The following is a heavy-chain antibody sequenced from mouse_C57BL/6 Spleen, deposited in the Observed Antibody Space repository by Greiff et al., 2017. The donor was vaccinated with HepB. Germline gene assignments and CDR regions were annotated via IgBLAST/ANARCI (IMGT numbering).Heavy chain of an antibody. CDR1: GYTFTSYW. CDR2: INPSNGGT. CDR3: AREDPYYGSSYGEFAY. Sequence: QVQLKQPGTELVKPGASVKLSCKASGYTFTSYWMYWVKQRPGQGLEWIGNINPSNGGTNYNEKFKSKATLTVDKSSSTAYMQLSSLTSEDSAVYYCAREDPYYGSSYGEFAYWGQGTLVTVSA. J-gene: IGHJ3*01. V-gene: IGHV1-53*01. D-gene: IGHD1-1*01.